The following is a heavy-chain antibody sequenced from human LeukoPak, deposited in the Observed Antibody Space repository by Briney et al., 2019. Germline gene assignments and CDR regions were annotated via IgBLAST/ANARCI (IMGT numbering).Heavy chain of an antibody. CDR1: GFTFSSYA. CDR3: AKALVVVPAAVEYYFDY. J-gene: IGHJ4*02. Sequence: GGSLRLSCAASGFTFSSYAMSWVRQAPGKGLEWVSAISGSGGSTYYADSVKGRFTISRDNSKNTLYLQMNSLRAEDTAVYYCAKALVVVPAAVEYYFDYWGQGTLVTVSS. D-gene: IGHD2-2*01. V-gene: IGHV3-23*01. CDR2: ISGSGGST.